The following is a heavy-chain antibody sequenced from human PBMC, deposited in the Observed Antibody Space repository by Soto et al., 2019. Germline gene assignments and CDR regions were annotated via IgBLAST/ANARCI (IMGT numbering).Heavy chain of an antibody. D-gene: IGHD6-6*01. CDR3: ARDHFRSIAARFGMAV. Sequence: QVQLVQSGAEVKKPGSSVKVSCKASGGTFSSYAISWVRQAPGQGLEWMGGIIPIFGTANYAQKFQGRVTITADKSTSEAYMELRSLRSEDTAVYYCARDHFRSIAARFGMAVWGQGTTVPVSS. CDR2: IIPIFGTA. J-gene: IGHJ6*02. V-gene: IGHV1-69*06. CDR1: GGTFSSYA.